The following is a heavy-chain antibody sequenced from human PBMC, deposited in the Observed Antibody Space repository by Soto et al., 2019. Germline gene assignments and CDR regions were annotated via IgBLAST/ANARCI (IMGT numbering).Heavy chain of an antibody. Sequence: QPELQEAGPGLVKPSEPLSLPCTVSGGSISSSSYYWGWIRQPPGKGLEWIGSIYYSGRTYYNPCLKSRVSISVDTSKNQCSLKRRSFTVADTAVYYCAIPMWSGYYAPSYFDYWGRGTLVTVSS. D-gene: IGHD3-3*01. CDR1: GGSISSSSYY. CDR2: IYYSGRT. V-gene: IGHV4-39*01. J-gene: IGHJ4*02. CDR3: AIPMWSGYYAPSYFDY.